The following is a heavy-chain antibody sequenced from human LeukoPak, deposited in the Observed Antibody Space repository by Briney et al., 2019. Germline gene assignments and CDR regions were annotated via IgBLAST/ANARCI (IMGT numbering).Heavy chain of an antibody. Sequence: SQTLSLTCTVSGGSISSGGYYWSWIRQHPGKGLGWIGYIYYSGSTYCNPSLKSRVTISVDTSKNQFSLKLSSVTAADTAVYYCARYIRPKGNFFDYWGQGTLVTVSS. CDR2: IYYSGST. J-gene: IGHJ4*02. D-gene: IGHD3-10*01. CDR3: ARYIRPKGNFFDY. V-gene: IGHV4-31*03. CDR1: GGSISSGGYY.